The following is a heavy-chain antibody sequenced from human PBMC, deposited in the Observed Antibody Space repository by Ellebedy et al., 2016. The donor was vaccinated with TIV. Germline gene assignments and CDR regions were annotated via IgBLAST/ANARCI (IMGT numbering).Heavy chain of an antibody. CDR3: ARGRGADYGGNSGYFDY. V-gene: IGHV3-30*03. CDR1: GFTFSDYG. Sequence: GGSLRLSCAASGFTFSDYGMHWVRQAPGKGLEWVAVISYDGSNKYYADSVKGRFTISRDNSKNTLYLQMNSLRAEDTAVYYCARGRGADYGGNSGYFDYWGQGTLVTVSS. J-gene: IGHJ4*02. CDR2: ISYDGSNK. D-gene: IGHD4-23*01.